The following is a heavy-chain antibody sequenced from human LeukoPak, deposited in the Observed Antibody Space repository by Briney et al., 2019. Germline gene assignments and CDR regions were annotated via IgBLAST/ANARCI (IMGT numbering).Heavy chain of an antibody. CDR1: GFTFSSYA. J-gene: IGHJ3*02. D-gene: IGHD2-15*01. Sequence: PGGSLRLSCAASGFTFSSYAMHWVRQAPGKGLEYVSAISSNGGSTYYANSVKGRFTISRDNSKNTLYLQMGSLRAEDMAVYYCARDGIFCSGGSCYPNDAFDIWGQGTMLTVSS. V-gene: IGHV3-64*01. CDR2: ISSNGGST. CDR3: ARDGIFCSGGSCYPNDAFDI.